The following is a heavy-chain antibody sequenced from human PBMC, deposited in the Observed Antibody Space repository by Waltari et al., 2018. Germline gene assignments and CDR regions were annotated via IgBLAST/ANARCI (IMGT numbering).Heavy chain of an antibody. J-gene: IGHJ6*03. D-gene: IGHD2-21*01. CDR2: IYYSGGT. CDR3: ARDVDMSFYYYMDV. CDR1: GGPISSNPYY. Sequence: QLQLQESGPRLVTPSETLSLSCTVSGGPISSNPYYWVWIRQPPGKGLGWIGGIYYSGGTYYNPSLKSRVTIAVDTAKNQVSLKLTSVSAADTAVYYCARDVDMSFYYYMDVWGKGTTVTISS. V-gene: IGHV4-39*07.